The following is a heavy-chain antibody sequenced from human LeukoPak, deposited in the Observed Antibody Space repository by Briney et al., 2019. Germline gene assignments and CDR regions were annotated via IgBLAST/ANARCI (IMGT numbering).Heavy chain of an antibody. J-gene: IGHJ4*02. D-gene: IGHD6-19*01. CDR1: GGSFSGYY. V-gene: IGHV4-34*01. Sequence: SETLSLTCAVYGGSFSGYYWSWIRQPPGKGLEWMGEINHSGSTNYNPSLKSRVTISVDTSKNQFSLKLSSVTAADTAVYYCARGLGYSSGWYRNYFDYWGQGTLVTVSS. CDR3: ARGLGYSSGWYRNYFDY. CDR2: INHSGST.